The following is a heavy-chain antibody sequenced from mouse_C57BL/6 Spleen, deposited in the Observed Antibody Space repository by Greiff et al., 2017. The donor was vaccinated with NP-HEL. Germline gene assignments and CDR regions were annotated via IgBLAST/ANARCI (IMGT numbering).Heavy chain of an antibody. Sequence: QVQLQQSGAELVKPGASVKISCKASGYAFSSYWMNWVKQRPGKGLEWIGQIYPGDGDTNYNGKFKGKATLTADKSSSTAYMQLSSLTSEDSAVYFCARGGTGTRDFDYWGQGTTLTVSS. V-gene: IGHV1-80*01. CDR1: GYAFSSYW. J-gene: IGHJ2*01. D-gene: IGHD4-1*01. CDR2: IYPGDGDT. CDR3: ARGGTGTRDFDY.